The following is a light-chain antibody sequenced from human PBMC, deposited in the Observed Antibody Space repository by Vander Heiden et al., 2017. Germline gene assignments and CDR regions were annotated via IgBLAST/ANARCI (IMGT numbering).Light chain of an antibody. CDR3: QQRDDTWWT. V-gene: IGKV1-39*01. J-gene: IGKJ1*01. Sequence: DIQMTQSPSSLSASVGDRVTITCRASQSISRHLNWYQQKPGKAPNLLIYAASSLQSGVPSRFSGSGSGTDFTLTISSLQPEDFATYYCQQRDDTWWTFGQGTKVEIK. CDR1: QSISRH. CDR2: AAS.